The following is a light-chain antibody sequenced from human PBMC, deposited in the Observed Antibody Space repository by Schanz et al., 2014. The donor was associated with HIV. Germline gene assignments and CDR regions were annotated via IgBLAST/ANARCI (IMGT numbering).Light chain of an antibody. V-gene: IGKV1-5*03. J-gene: IGKJ2*01. CDR3: QQSNTFPYT. CDR1: QSISSW. Sequence: DIQMTQSPSTLSASVGDRVTITCRASQSISSWLAWYQQKPGKAPKLLIYEASRLESGVPSRFSGSGSGTEFTLTISSLQPDDFATYYCQQSNTFPYTFGQGTKLEIK. CDR2: EAS.